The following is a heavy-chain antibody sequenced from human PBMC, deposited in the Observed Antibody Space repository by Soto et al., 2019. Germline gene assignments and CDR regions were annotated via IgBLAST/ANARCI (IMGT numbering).Heavy chain of an antibody. V-gene: IGHV4-59*01. CDR1: GGSISSYY. Sequence: SETLSLTCTVSGGSISSYYWSWIRQPPGKGLEWIGYIYYSGSTNYNPSLKSRVTISVDTSKNQFSLKLSSVTAADTAVYYCARVGGVWFGRPNWFDPWGQGTLVTVSS. D-gene: IGHD3-10*01. CDR2: IYYSGST. J-gene: IGHJ5*02. CDR3: ARVGGVWFGRPNWFDP.